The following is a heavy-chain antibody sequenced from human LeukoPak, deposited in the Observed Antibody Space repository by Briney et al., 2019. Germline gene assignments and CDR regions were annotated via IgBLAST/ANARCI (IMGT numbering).Heavy chain of an antibody. CDR2: MNPNSGNT. J-gene: IGHJ6*03. D-gene: IGHD3-3*01. CDR1: GYTFTSYD. CDR3: ARGGTYYDFWSGYPATPYYMDV. V-gene: IGHV1-8*03. Sequence: ASVKVSCTASGYTFTSYDINWVRQATGQGLEWMGWMNPNSGNTGYAQKFQGRVTITRNTSISTAYMELSSLRSEDTAVYYCARGGTYYDFWSGYPATPYYMDVWGKGTTVTVSS.